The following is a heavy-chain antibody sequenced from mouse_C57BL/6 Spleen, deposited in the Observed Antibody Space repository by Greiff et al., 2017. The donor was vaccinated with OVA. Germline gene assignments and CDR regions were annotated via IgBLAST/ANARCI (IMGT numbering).Heavy chain of an antibody. D-gene: IGHD4-1*01. J-gene: IGHJ3*01. CDR2: IHPSDSDT. CDR1: GYTFTSYW. CDR3: AIPGMRFAY. V-gene: IGHV1-74*01. Sequence: QVHVKQPGAELVKPGASVKVSCKASGYTFTSYWMHWVKQRPGQGLEWIGRIHPSDSDTNYNQKFKGKATLTVDKSSSTAYMQLSSLTSEDSAVYYCAIPGMRFAYWGQGTLVTVSA.